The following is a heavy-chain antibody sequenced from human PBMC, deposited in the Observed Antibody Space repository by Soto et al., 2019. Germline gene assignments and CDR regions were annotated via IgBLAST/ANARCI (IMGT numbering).Heavy chain of an antibody. CDR1: GGSFSGYY. D-gene: IGHD4-17*01. V-gene: IGHV4-34*01. Sequence: SETLSLTCAVYGGSFSGYYWSWIRQPPGKGLEWIGEINHSGSTNYNPSLKSRVTISVDTSKNQFSLKLSSVTAADTAVYYCARSDYGRIGYWGQGTLVTVSS. CDR3: ARSDYGRIGY. J-gene: IGHJ4*02. CDR2: INHSGST.